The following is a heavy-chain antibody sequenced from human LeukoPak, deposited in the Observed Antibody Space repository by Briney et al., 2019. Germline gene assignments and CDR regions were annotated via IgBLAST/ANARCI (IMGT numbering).Heavy chain of an antibody. V-gene: IGHV3-23*01. D-gene: IGHD6-19*01. CDR1: GFTFSSYA. CDR2: ISGSGGST. Sequence: GGSLRLSCAASGFTFSSYAMSWVRQAPGKGLEWVSAISGSGGSTYYADSVKGRFTISRDNSKNTLYLQMNSLRAEDTAVYYCAKAVAGTYYYGTDVWGQGTTVTVSS. CDR3: AKAVAGTYYYGTDV. J-gene: IGHJ6*02.